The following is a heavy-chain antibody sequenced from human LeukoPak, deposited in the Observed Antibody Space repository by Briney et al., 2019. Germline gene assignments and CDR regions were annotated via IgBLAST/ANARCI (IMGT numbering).Heavy chain of an antibody. J-gene: IGHJ3*02. V-gene: IGHV1-69*04. D-gene: IGHD2-15*01. Sequence: EASVKVSCKASGGTFSSYAISWVRQAPGQGLEWMGRIIPILGIANYAQKFQGRVTITADKSTSTAYMELSSLRSEDTAVYYCARALCSSGGSCYSGWHAFDIWGQGTMVTVSS. CDR1: GGTFSSYA. CDR3: ARALCSSGGSCYSGWHAFDI. CDR2: IIPILGIA.